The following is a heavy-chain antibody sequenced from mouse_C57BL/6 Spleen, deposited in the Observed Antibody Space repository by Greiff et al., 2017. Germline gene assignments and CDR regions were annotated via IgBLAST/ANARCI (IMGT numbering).Heavy chain of an antibody. CDR3: ASLYGNYDGGYAMDY. J-gene: IGHJ4*01. CDR2: IWTGGGT. Sequence: VQLVESGPGLVAPSQSLSITCTVSGFSLTSYAISWVRQPPGKGLEWLGVIWTGGGTNYNSALKSRLSISKDNSKSQVFLKMNSLQTDDTARYYCASLYGNYDGGYAMDYWGQGTSVTVSS. D-gene: IGHD2-1*01. CDR1: GFSLTSYA. V-gene: IGHV2-9-1*01.